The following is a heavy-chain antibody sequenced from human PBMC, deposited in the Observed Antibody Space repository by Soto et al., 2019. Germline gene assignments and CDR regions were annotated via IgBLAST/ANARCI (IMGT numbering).Heavy chain of an antibody. J-gene: IGHJ3*02. CDR3: ARVPHYYDCSGYAVLDAFDI. CDR2: INPSGGST. D-gene: IGHD3-22*01. CDR1: GYTFTSYY. V-gene: IGHV1-46*01. Sequence: QVQLVQSGAEVKKPGASVKVSCKASGYTFTSYYMHWVRQAPGQGLEWMGIINPSGGSTSYAQKFQGRVTMTRDTSTSTVYMELSSLRSEDTAVYYCARVPHYYDCSGYAVLDAFDICRQGTMVTVSS.